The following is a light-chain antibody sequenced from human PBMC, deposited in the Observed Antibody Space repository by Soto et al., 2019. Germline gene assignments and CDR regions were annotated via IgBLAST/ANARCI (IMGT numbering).Light chain of an antibody. Sequence: DLQITHSPSTLSASVGDRVTITCRASQNISIWLAWYQQRPGRAPRLLIYDSSSLESGVPSTFSGSGSGTEFTLTISSLQPDDFATYFCQQYYNYSTFGQGTKVDIK. CDR3: QQYYNYST. V-gene: IGKV1-5*01. CDR2: DSS. J-gene: IGKJ1*01. CDR1: QNISIW.